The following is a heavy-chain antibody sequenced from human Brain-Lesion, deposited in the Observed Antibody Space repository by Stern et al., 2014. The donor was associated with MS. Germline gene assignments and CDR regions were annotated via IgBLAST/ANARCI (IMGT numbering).Heavy chain of an antibody. Sequence: VQLVQSGAEVKKPGASVKVSCKVSGYTLTELSMHWVRQAPRKGLEWMGGFDPEDGETIYAQKFPGRVTMTEDTFTEHAYMELSSLRSEDTAVYYCATLSPGAGGNYYRHFDYWGQGTLVTVSS. J-gene: IGHJ4*02. CDR3: ATLSPGAGGNYYRHFDY. CDR2: FDPEDGET. CDR1: GYTLTELS. V-gene: IGHV1-24*01. D-gene: IGHD1-26*01.